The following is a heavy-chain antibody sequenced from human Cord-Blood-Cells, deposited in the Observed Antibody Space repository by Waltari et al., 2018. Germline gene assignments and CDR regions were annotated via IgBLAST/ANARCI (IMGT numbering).Heavy chain of an antibody. CDR3: ARGRSSYYHMDV. Sequence: QVQLVQSGAEVKKPGSSVKVSCKASGGTFSSYAISWVRQAPGQGLEWMGGIIPNLGKANYAQKFQGRVTITADKSTSTAYMELSSLRSEDTAVYYCARGRSSYYHMDVWGKGTTVTVSS. D-gene: IGHD2-15*01. CDR2: IIPNLGKA. J-gene: IGHJ6*03. CDR1: GGTFSSYA. V-gene: IGHV1-69*10.